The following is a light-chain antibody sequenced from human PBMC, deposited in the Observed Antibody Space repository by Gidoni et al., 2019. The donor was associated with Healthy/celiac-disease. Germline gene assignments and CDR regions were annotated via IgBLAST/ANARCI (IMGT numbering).Light chain of an antibody. V-gene: IGKV3-20*01. CDR2: GAS. CDR3: QQYGSPRIT. CDR1: QSVSSGY. J-gene: IGKJ3*01. Sequence: EIVLTQSPGTLSLSPGERATLSCRASQSVSSGYLAWYQQKPGQAPRLLIYGASSRATGIPDRFSGSGSGTDFTLTISRLEPEDFAVYYCQQYGSPRITFGPGTKVDIK.